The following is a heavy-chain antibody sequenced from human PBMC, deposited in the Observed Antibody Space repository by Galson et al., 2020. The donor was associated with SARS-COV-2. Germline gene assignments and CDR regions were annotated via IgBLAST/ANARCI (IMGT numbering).Heavy chain of an antibody. CDR3: ARAPLTAVFDH. CDR1: SGSMSSFY. V-gene: IGHV4-59*01. Sequence: SETLSLTCTVSSGSMSSFYWSWIRQPPGKGLQWIGNTFYSGNTNYNPSLKSRATISLDTSKNQISLKLNSVTAADTALYYCARAPLTAVFDHWGQGALVTVSS. D-gene: IGHD2-21*02. J-gene: IGHJ4*02. CDR2: TFYSGNT.